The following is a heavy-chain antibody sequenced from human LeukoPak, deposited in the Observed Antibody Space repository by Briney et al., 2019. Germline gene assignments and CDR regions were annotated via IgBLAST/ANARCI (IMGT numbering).Heavy chain of an antibody. CDR1: GGSISSYY. Sequence: SESLSLTCTVSGGSISSYYWSWIRQPPGKGLEWIGYIYYSGSTNYNPSLKSRLTISLDTSKNQFSLKLSSVTAADTAVYYCARVLNPWFGEFAFDYWGQGALVIVSS. V-gene: IGHV4-59*01. D-gene: IGHD3-10*01. CDR2: IYYSGST. J-gene: IGHJ4*02. CDR3: ARVLNPWFGEFAFDY.